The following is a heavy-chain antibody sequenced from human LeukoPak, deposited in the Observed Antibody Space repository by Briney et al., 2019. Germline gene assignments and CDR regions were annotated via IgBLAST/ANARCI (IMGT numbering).Heavy chain of an antibody. V-gene: IGHV4-34*01. CDR3: ATQIPFWWYFDL. J-gene: IGHJ2*01. CDR2: INHSGST. D-gene: IGHD3-3*01. Sequence: SETLSLTCAVYGGSFSGYYWSWIRQPPGKGLEWIGEINHSGSTNYNPSLKSRVTISVDTSKNQFSLKLSSVTAADTAVYYCATQIPFWWYFDLWGRGTLVTVSS. CDR1: GGSFSGYY.